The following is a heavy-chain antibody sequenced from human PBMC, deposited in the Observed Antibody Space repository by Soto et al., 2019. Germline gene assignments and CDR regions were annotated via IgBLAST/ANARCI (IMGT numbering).Heavy chain of an antibody. Sequence: GGSLRLSCAASGFTFSSYAMHWVRQAPGKELEWVAVISYDGSNKYYADSVKGRFTISRDNSKNTLYLQINSLRAEDTAVYYCARDGLYYYGSGSYYYYYYGMDVWGQGTTVTVSS. CDR1: GFTFSSYA. CDR2: ISYDGSNK. V-gene: IGHV3-30*04. D-gene: IGHD3-10*01. CDR3: ARDGLYYYGSGSYYYYYYGMDV. J-gene: IGHJ6*02.